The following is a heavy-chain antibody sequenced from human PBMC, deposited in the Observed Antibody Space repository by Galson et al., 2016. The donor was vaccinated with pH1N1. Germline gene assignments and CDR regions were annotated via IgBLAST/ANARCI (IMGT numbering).Heavy chain of an antibody. CDR1: GFTFSIYG. Sequence: SLRLSCAASGFTFSIYGIHWVRRAPGKGLEWVAFIRYDESRTFYGDSVKGRFTISRDNSQNTVYLQMNSLRHEDTAVYYCAKSGGISITVTYDAFDLWGQGTMVTVSS. D-gene: IGHD2/OR15-2a*01. CDR2: IRYDESRT. V-gene: IGHV3-30*02. J-gene: IGHJ3*01. CDR3: AKSGGISITVTYDAFDL.